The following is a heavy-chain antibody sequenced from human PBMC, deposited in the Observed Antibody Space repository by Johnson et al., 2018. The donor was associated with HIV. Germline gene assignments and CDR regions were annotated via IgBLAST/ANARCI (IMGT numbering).Heavy chain of an antibody. CDR1: GFTFSDYD. CDR3: ARERKWGGGGDAFDI. D-gene: IGHD3-16*01. Sequence: VKPGGSLRLSCAASGFTFSDYDMSWVRQAPGKGLEWVSVIYSGGSTIYYADSVKGRFTIARDNSKNTLYLQMTSLRADDTALYFCARERKWGGGGDAFDIWGQGTMVTVSS. CDR2: IYSGGSTI. V-gene: IGHV3-NL1*01. J-gene: IGHJ3*02.